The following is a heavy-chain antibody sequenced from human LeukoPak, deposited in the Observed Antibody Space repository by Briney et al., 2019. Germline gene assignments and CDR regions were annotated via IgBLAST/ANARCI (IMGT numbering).Heavy chain of an antibody. CDR3: ARATVTRAFDI. CDR2: IKKDGSEK. D-gene: IGHD4-17*01. Sequence: PGGSLRLSCAASGFTFSSYWMSWVRQAPGKGREWVANIKKDGSEKYYVDSVKGRFTISRDNAKNSMYMKMNSLRAEDTAVYYCARATVTRAFDIWGQGTMVTVSS. J-gene: IGHJ3*02. CDR1: GFTFSSYW. V-gene: IGHV3-7*01.